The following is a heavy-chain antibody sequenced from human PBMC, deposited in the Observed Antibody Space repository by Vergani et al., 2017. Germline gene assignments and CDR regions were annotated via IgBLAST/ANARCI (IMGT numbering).Heavy chain of an antibody. D-gene: IGHD4-17*01. CDR3: ARDQGDYGDYVGYYYYGMDV. CDR1: GGSVSSGSYY. CDR2: IYYSGST. V-gene: IGHV4-61*01. J-gene: IGHJ6*02. Sequence: QVQLQESGPGLVKPSETLSLTCTVSGGSVSSGSYYWCWIRQPPGKGLEWIGYIYYSGSTNYNPSLKSRVTISVDTSKNQFSLKLSSVTAADTAVYYCARDQGDYGDYVGYYYYGMDVWGQGTTVTVSS.